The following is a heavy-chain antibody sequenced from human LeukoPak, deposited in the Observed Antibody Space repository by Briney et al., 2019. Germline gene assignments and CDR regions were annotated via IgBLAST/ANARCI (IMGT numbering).Heavy chain of an antibody. CDR3: AKRGGQCGAITMVRGVIIDYFDY. D-gene: IGHD3-10*01. Sequence: GGSLRLSCAASGFTFSSYAMSWVRQAPGKGLEWVSTITGSGTSTYYADSVKGRFTISRDNSRDTLSLQMNSLRAEDTAVYYCAKRGGQCGAITMVRGVIIDYFDYWGQGTLVTVSS. V-gene: IGHV3-23*01. CDR2: ITGSGTST. CDR1: GFTFSSYA. J-gene: IGHJ4*02.